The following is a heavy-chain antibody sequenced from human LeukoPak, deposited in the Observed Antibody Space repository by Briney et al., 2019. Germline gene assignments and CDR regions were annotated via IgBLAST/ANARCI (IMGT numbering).Heavy chain of an antibody. CDR3: ARIYSSSWFLNWFDP. J-gene: IGHJ5*02. CDR1: GYSISSGYF. Sequence: SETLSLTCTVSGYSISSGYFWSWIRQPPGKGLECIGTIYHSGSTYYNPSLKSRVTISVDTSKNQFSLKLNSVTAADTAVYYCARIYSSSWFLNWFDPWGQGTLVTVSS. V-gene: IGHV4-38-2*02. D-gene: IGHD6-13*01. CDR2: IYHSGST.